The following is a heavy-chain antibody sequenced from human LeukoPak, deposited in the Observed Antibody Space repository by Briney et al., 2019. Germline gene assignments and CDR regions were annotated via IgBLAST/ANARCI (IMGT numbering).Heavy chain of an antibody. J-gene: IGHJ4*02. Sequence: SVKVSCKASGGTFSSYAISWVRQGPGQGLEWMGGIIPIFGTANYAQKFQGRVTMTRDMSTSTVYMELSSLRSEDTAVYYCAREGYYGSGSYYNDYWGQGTLVTVSS. V-gene: IGHV1-69*05. CDR2: IIPIFGTA. CDR3: AREGYYGSGSYYNDY. D-gene: IGHD3-10*01. CDR1: GGTFSSYA.